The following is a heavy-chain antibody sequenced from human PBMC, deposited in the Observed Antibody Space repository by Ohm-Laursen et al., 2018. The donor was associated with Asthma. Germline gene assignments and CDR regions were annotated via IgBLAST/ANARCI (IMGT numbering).Heavy chain of an antibody. CDR3: ARAGSFGDAFDI. CDR1: GFTFSSYG. Sequence: SLRLSCAASGFTFSSYGMHWVRQAPGKGLEWVAVIWYDGSNKYYADSVKGRFTISRDNSRNTLYLQMNSLRAEDTAVYYCARAGSFGDAFDIWGQGTMVTVSS. J-gene: IGHJ3*02. CDR2: IWYDGSNK. V-gene: IGHV3-33*01. D-gene: IGHD2-15*01.